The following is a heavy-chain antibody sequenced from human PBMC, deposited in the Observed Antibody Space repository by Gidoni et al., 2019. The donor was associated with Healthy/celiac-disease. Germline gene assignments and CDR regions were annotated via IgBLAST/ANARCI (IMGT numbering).Heavy chain of an antibody. CDR2: ISSSSSYI. D-gene: IGHD2-2*01. CDR1: GLTFRSYS. CDR3: ARDGAYCSSTSCYFQH. V-gene: IGHV3-21*01. Sequence: EVQLVESGGGMVKPGGSLRLSCAASGLTFRSYSMNWVRQAPGKGLEWVSSISSSSSYIYYADSVKGRFTISRDNAKNSLYLQMNSLRAEDTAVYYCARDGAYCSSTSCYFQHWGQGTLVTVSS. J-gene: IGHJ1*01.